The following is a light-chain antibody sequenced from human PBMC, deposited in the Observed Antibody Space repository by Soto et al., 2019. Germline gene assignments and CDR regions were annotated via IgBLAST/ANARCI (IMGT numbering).Light chain of an antibody. CDR3: SSFASTHTYV. V-gene: IGLV2-14*01. CDR2: EVN. Sequence: SVLTQPASVFGSPGQSITISCTGTSSDVAFYNHVSWYQQHPGKAPKLLIYEVNNRPSGVSHRFSGSKSGNTASLTISGLQAEDEADYYCSSFASTHTYVFGTGTKVTVL. CDR1: SSDVAFYNH. J-gene: IGLJ1*01.